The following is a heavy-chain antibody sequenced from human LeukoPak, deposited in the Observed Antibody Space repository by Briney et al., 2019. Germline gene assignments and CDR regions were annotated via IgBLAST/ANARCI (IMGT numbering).Heavy chain of an antibody. J-gene: IGHJ4*02. Sequence: PGGSLRLSCAASGFTFSSYDMHWVRQAPGKGLEWVAFIRYDGSNKYYADSAKGRFTISRDNSKNTLYLQMNSLRAEDTAVYYCAKVYSAYDLMDYFDYWGQGTLVTVSS. CDR2: IRYDGSNK. D-gene: IGHD5-12*01. V-gene: IGHV3-30*02. CDR3: AKVYSAYDLMDYFDY. CDR1: GFTFSSYD.